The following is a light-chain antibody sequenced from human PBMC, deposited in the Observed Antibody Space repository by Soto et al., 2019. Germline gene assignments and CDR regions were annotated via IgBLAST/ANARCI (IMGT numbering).Light chain of an antibody. Sequence: QSALTQPASVSGSPGQSITISCTGTSSDIGSYNLVSWYQQDPGKAPKLLIYDVSERPSGVSNRFSGYKSGNTASLTISGLQVEDEADYYCCSYAGSSAVVFGGGTKLTVL. V-gene: IGLV2-23*02. J-gene: IGLJ3*02. CDR3: CSYAGSSAVV. CDR2: DVS. CDR1: SSDIGSYNL.